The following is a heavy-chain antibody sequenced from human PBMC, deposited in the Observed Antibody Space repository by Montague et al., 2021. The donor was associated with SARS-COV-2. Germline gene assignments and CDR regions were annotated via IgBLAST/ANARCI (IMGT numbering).Heavy chain of an antibody. V-gene: IGHV6-1*01. D-gene: IGHD3-22*01. J-gene: IGHJ4*02. CDR2: TYYRSKWYN. CDR1: GDRVSRNSAA. Sequence: CAISGDRVSRNSAAWNWIRQSPSRGLEWLGRTYYRSKWYNDYAXXXKXXXTINPDTSKNQFSLQLNSVTAEDTAVYYCARELRRIIMIVDIRGFDYWGQGTLVTVSS. CDR3: ARELRRIIMIVDIRGFDY.